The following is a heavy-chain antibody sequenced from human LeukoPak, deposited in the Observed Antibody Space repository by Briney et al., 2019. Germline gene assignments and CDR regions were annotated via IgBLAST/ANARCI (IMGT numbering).Heavy chain of an antibody. D-gene: IGHD3-22*01. CDR2: IYYSGST. V-gene: IGHV4-30-4*01. CDR3: ARNYYDSSGYHIEYYFDY. Sequence: SQTLSLTCTVSGGSISSGDYYWSWIRQPPGKGLVWIGYIYYSGSTYYNPSLKSRVTISVDTSKNQFSLKLSSVTAADTAVYYCARNYYDSSGYHIEYYFDYWGQGTLVTVSS. J-gene: IGHJ4*02. CDR1: GGSISSGDYY.